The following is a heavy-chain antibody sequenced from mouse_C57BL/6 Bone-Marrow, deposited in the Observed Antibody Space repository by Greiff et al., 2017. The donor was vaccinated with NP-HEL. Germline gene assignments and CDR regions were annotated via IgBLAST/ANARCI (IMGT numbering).Heavy chain of an antibody. CDR3: ARAGPSYYAMDY. CDR1: GYTFTNYW. D-gene: IGHD4-1*01. Sequence: QVHVKQSGAELVRPGTSVKMSCKASGYTFTNYWIGWAKQRPGHGLEWIGDIYPGGGYTNYNEKFKGKATLTADKSSSTAYRQFSSLTSEDSAIYYCARAGPSYYAMDYWGQGTSVTVSS. CDR2: IYPGGGYT. J-gene: IGHJ4*01. V-gene: IGHV1-63*01.